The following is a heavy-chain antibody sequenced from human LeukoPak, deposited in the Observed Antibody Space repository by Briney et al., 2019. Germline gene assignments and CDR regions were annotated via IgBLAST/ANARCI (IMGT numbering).Heavy chain of an antibody. CDR3: AREATVTTGLFDN. Sequence: GGSLRLSCAASGFTFSSYSMNWVRQTPGEGLEWVSYISRSGTNIYHAESVKGRFTISRDNAKNSLYLQMNSLRGEDTAVYYCAREATVTTGLFDNWGQGTLVTVSS. CDR2: ISRSGTNI. J-gene: IGHJ4*02. CDR1: GFTFSSYS. D-gene: IGHD4-17*01. V-gene: IGHV3-48*04.